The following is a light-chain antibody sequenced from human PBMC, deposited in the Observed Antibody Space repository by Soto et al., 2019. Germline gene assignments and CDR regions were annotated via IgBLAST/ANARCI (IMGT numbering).Light chain of an antibody. Sequence: IQMTPYPSTLSGPVGYRVTITCRASQSISIYLNWYQQKPGKAPKLLIYAASSLQSGVPSRFSGSGSGTDFTLTISSLQPEDFATYYCQQSYSTPLTFGGGTKVDIK. CDR3: QQSYSTPLT. V-gene: IGKV1-39*01. CDR1: QSISIY. CDR2: AAS. J-gene: IGKJ4*01.